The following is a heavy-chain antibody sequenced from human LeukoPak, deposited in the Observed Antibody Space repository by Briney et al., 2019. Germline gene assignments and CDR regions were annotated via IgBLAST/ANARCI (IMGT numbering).Heavy chain of an antibody. D-gene: IGHD5-18*01. V-gene: IGHV1-69*06. Sequence: GASVKVSCKASGGTFSSYAISWVRQAPGQGLEWMGGIIPIFGTANYAQKFQGRVTITADKSTSTAYMELSSLRSEDTAVYYCARTWIQLWKADYYYYYMDVWGKGTTVTVSS. CDR3: ARTWIQLWKADYYYYYMDV. J-gene: IGHJ6*03. CDR2: IIPIFGTA. CDR1: GGTFSSYA.